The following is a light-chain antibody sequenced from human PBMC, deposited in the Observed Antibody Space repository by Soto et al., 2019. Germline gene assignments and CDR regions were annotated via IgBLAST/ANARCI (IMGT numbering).Light chain of an antibody. V-gene: IGKV1-39*01. J-gene: IGKJ2*01. CDR3: QQSYSSPQMYT. CDR2: AAT. CDR1: QRISNS. Sequence: DFQMTQSPSSLSASVGDRVTITCRASQRISNSLNWYQQKPGKAPDLLIYAATNLQSGVPSRFSGSGSGTDFTLTISSLQPEDFATYYCQQSYSSPQMYTFGQGTKLEIK.